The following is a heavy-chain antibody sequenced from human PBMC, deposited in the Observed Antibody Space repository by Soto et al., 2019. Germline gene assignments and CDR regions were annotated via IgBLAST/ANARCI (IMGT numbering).Heavy chain of an antibody. D-gene: IGHD5-18*01. CDR2: ISYDGSNK. CDR1: GFTFSSYA. Sequence: QVQLVESGGGVVQPGRSMRLSCAASGFTFSSYAMHWVRQAPGKGLEWVAVISYDGSNKYYADSVKGRFTISRDNSKNPLYLQMNSLRAEDTAVYYGARDGGYSYGVEYWCQGNLVTVSS. CDR3: ARDGGYSYGVEY. V-gene: IGHV3-30-3*01. J-gene: IGHJ4*02.